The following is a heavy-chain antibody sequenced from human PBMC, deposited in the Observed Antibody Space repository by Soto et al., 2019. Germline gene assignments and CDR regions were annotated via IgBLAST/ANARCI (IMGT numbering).Heavy chain of an antibody. Sequence: SVKVSCKASGGTFSSYATSWVRQAPGQGLEWMGGIIPIFGTANYAQKFQGRVTITADESTSTAYMELSSLRSEDTAVYYCARVLYDSSGYSRAFDIWGQGTMVTVSS. CDR3: ARVLYDSSGYSRAFDI. CDR2: IIPIFGTA. J-gene: IGHJ3*02. D-gene: IGHD3-22*01. V-gene: IGHV1-69*13. CDR1: GGTFSSYA.